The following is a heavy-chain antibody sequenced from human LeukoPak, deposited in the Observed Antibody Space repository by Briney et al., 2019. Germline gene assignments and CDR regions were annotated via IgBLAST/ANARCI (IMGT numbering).Heavy chain of an antibody. CDR2: IYPSGST. Sequence: SETLCLTCNVSGYSISSGYYWAWIRQPPGKGLESIFSIYPSGSTHYRPSLKSRVTISVDTSNNRFSLRLTSVTAADTAIYFCARKAAPTYGFDSWGQGMLVTVSS. CDR3: ARKAAPTYGFDS. CDR1: GYSISSGYY. J-gene: IGHJ4*02. V-gene: IGHV4-38-2*02. D-gene: IGHD6-6*01.